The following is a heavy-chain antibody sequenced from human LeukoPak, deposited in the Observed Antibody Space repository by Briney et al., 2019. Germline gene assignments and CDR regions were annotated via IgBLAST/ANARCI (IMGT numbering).Heavy chain of an antibody. V-gene: IGHV4-34*01. CDR1: GGSLSGHH. Sequence: SETLSLTCAVYGGSLSGHHWTWIRRSPGKRLEWIGEINYSGSTQYNPSLESRVTISVDTSKTQFSLKLSSVTAADTAVYYCVLVPPPYTQHFWGQGALVTVSS. CDR3: VLVPPPYTQHF. D-gene: IGHD3-16*01. J-gene: IGHJ4*02. CDR2: INYSGST.